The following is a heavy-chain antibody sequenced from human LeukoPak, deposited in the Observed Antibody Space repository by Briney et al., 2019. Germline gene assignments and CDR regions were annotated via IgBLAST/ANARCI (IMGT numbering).Heavy chain of an antibody. D-gene: IGHD3-9*01. CDR2: IKQDGSDK. CDR1: GFTFSSYW. J-gene: IGHJ4*02. CDR3: AKDISTGIYSSYFDY. V-gene: IGHV3-7*03. Sequence: GGSLRLSCAASGFTFSSYWMSWVRQAPGKGLEWVANIKQDGSDKNYVDSVEGRFTISRDNAKKSLYLQMNSLRAEDTAVYYCAKDISTGIYSSYFDYWAREPWSPSPQ.